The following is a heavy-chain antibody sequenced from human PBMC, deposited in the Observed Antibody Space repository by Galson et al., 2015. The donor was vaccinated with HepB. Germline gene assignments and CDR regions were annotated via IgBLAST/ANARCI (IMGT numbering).Heavy chain of an antibody. Sequence: SLRLSCAASGFTFSNYAMNWVRQAPGKGLEWVSYISASSSAIYYADPVKGRFTTSRDNAQNSLYLQMNSLRDEDTAVYYCATYCISTSCYSNVGGCWGQGTLVTVSS. D-gene: IGHD2-2*01. J-gene: IGHJ4*02. CDR2: ISASSSAI. CDR3: ATYCISTSCYSNVGGC. CDR1: GFTFSNYA. V-gene: IGHV3-48*02.